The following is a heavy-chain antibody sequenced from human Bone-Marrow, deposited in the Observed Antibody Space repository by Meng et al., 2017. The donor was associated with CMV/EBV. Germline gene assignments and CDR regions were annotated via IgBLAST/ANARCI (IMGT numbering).Heavy chain of an antibody. D-gene: IGHD3-10*01. CDR2: IYSGGST. Sequence: GESLKISCAASGFTVSSNYMSWVRQAPGKGLEWVSVIYSGGSTYYADSVKGRFTISRDNAKNSLYLQMNSLRAEDTAVYYCARGLWFGENVDWFDPWGQGNLVSFAS. CDR3: ARGLWFGENVDWFDP. J-gene: IGHJ5*02. CDR1: GFTVSSNY. V-gene: IGHV3-53*01.